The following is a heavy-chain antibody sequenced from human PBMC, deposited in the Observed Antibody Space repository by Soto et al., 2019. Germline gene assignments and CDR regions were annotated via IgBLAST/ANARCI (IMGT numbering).Heavy chain of an antibody. CDR1: GFTFSTYA. J-gene: IGHJ4*02. V-gene: IGHV3-23*01. CDR3: GKDRYYDSRIIDS. CDR2: LSGSGGFT. Sequence: GGSLRLSCAASGFTFSTYAMSWGRRAPGKGLERVASLSGSGGFTEHADSVKGRFSISTDNSKSTLFRQMNGLRVDDTAVYYCGKDRYYDSRIIDSWSSGPLVTVS. D-gene: IGHD3-22*01.